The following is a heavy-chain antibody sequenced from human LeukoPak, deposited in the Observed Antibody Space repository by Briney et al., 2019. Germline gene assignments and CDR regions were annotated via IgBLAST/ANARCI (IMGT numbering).Heavy chain of an antibody. D-gene: IGHD3-9*01. CDR2: IKSKTDGGTT. CDR3: TTGWYDIGHAFDI. J-gene: IGHJ3*02. CDR1: GFTFGSFA. Sequence: PGGSLRLSCEASGFTFGSFAMSWVRQAPGKGLEWVGRIKSKTDGGTTDYAAPVKGRFTISRDDSKNTLYLQMNSLKTEDTAVYYCTTGWYDIGHAFDIWGQGTMVTVSS. V-gene: IGHV3-15*01.